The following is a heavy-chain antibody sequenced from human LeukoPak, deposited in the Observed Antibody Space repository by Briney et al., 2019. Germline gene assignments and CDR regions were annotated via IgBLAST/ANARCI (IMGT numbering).Heavy chain of an antibody. V-gene: IGHV6-1*01. CDR1: GDSVSSKNGA. CDR2: TYYRSKWYN. CDR3: ARDFGTTGWHTFDY. Sequence: SQTLSLTCVVSGDSVSSKNGAWNWIRQSPSGGLEWLGRTYYRSKWYNDYAESMEGRMTISQDTSKNQYSLHLNSVTPDDTAVYYCARDFGTTGWHTFDYWGQGTLVTVSS. D-gene: IGHD6-19*01. J-gene: IGHJ4*02.